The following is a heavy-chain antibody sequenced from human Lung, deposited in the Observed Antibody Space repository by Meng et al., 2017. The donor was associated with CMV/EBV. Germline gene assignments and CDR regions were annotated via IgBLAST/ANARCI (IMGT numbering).Heavy chain of an antibody. CDR3: ATLATLNTHRFHN. CDR1: GGFISSYH. V-gene: IGHV4-59*03. Sequence: SETLSLTCTVAGGFISSYHWSWLRQPPGKGLEWIGHVYYSGGNNYNPSLKSRVTTSLDKSKNQFSLNLTSVTAADTAVYYCATLATLNTHRFHNWGQGVLVTVSS. J-gene: IGHJ4*02. D-gene: IGHD1-1*01. CDR2: VYYSGGN.